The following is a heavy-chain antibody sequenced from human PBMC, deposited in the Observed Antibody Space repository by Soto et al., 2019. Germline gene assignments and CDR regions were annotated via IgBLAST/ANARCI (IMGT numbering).Heavy chain of an antibody. J-gene: IGHJ4*02. Sequence: QVQLQESGPGLVKPSQTLSLTCTVSGGSINSGGYCWSWIRQHPGKGLEWIGCISYGGSTFYNASLKSRVTISVDTSKNQFSLKLSSVTAADTAVYYCSRGILVWGQGTLITVSS. V-gene: IGHV4-31*03. CDR3: SRGILV. CDR2: ISYGGST. CDR1: GGSINSGGYC. D-gene: IGHD5-18*01.